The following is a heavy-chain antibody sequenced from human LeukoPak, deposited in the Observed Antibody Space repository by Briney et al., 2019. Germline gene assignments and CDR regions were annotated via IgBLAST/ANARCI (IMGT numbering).Heavy chain of an antibody. J-gene: IGHJ4*02. CDR1: GFTFSGSG. V-gene: IGHV3-73*01. CDR2: IRSKANSYAT. Sequence: GGSQRLSCAASGFTFSGSGMHWVRQASGKGLEWVGRIRSKANSYATAYAASVKGRFTISRDDSKNTAYLQMNSLKIEDTAVYYCTTDSSGYWGQGTLVTVSS. CDR3: TTDSSGY. D-gene: IGHD2-15*01.